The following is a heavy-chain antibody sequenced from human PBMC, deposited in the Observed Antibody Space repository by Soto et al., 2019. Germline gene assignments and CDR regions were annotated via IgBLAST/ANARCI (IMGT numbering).Heavy chain of an antibody. CDR2: IYSGGST. Sequence: EVQLVESGGGLVQPGGSLRLSCRASGFTVSSDYMSSGRHTPGKGLEWVSVIYSGGSTYYADSEKGRFTISRDNSKNTLYLQMNSLRAEATAVYYCASLIAAAVVDYWGQGTLVTVSS. D-gene: IGHD6-13*01. CDR1: GFTVSSDY. CDR3: ASLIAAAVVDY. J-gene: IGHJ4*02. V-gene: IGHV3-66*01.